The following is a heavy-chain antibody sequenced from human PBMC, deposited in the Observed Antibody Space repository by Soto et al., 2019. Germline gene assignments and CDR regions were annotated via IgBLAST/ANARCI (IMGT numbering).Heavy chain of an antibody. Sequence: SGPTLVNPTQTLTLTCTFSGFSLSTSGVGVGWIRQPPGKALEWLALIYWDDDKRYSPSLKSRLTITKDTSKNQVVLTMTNMDPVDTATYYCTHLTYYYDSSGLIDYWGQGTLVTVSS. V-gene: IGHV2-5*02. CDR3: THLTYYYDSSGLIDY. CDR1: GFSLSTSGVG. J-gene: IGHJ4*02. CDR2: IYWDDDK. D-gene: IGHD3-22*01.